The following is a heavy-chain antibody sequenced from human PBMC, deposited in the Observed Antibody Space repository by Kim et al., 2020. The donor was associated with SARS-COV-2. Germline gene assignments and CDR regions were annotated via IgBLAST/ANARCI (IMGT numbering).Heavy chain of an antibody. CDR2: IFGSGHGT. J-gene: IGHJ2*01. D-gene: IGHD2-2*01. CDR3: AKNVHITSVTFLWYFDL. V-gene: IGHV3-23*01. Sequence: GGSLRLSFVASRFTFSSSAMTWVRQAPGKGLEWVSTIFGSGHGTYYGDSVKGRFVVARDNSKNTLYLQMNNLRGDDTAIYYCAKNVHITSVTFLWYFDLWGRGSSVTVSS. CDR1: RFTFSSSA.